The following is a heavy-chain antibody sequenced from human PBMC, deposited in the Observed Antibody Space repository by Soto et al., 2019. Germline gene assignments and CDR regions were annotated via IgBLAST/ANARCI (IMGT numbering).Heavy chain of an antibody. D-gene: IGHD6-13*01. CDR3: ARDRLSNSGGWFDP. Sequence: QVQLVQSGAEVKKPGASVKVSCKASGYTFTSYGISWVRQAPGQGLEWMGWISAYNGNTNYAQKLQGRDTMTTDTSSSKAYRELKSLRSDDTTVYYCARDRLSNSGGWFDPWGQGTLVTVSS. V-gene: IGHV1-18*01. J-gene: IGHJ5*02. CDR2: ISAYNGNT. CDR1: GYTFTSYG.